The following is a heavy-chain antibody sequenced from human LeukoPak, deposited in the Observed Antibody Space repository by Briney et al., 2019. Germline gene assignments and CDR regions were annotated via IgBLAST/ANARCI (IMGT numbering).Heavy chain of an antibody. CDR2: IRSKAYRGTT. D-gene: IGHD5-18*01. V-gene: IGHV3-49*04. CDR3: ARGPIQLWIHNAMDV. Sequence: GGSLRLSRTGSGFTFGDHAMSWVRQAPGKGLEWVGFIRSKAYRGTTEYAASVKGRFTISRDDSASIAYLQMNSLRIEDTAVYYCARGPIQLWIHNAMDVWGQGTTVTVSS. CDR1: GFTFGDHA. J-gene: IGHJ6*02.